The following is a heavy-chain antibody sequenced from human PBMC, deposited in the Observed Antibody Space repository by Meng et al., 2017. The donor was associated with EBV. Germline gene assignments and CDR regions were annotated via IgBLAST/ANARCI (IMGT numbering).Heavy chain of an antibody. V-gene: IGHV4-39*07. CDR3: ARDLGRGSRGALLDY. Sequence: QLRQQSLGPGLGKPLGTLPLTCTVPGGSISSRSYYWGWIRQPPGKGLKWIGSIYYSGSTYYNPSLKSRVTISVDTSKNQFSLKLSSVTAADTAVYYCARDLGRGSRGALLDYWGQGTLVTVSS. J-gene: IGHJ4*02. CDR1: GGSISSRSYY. D-gene: IGHD3-16*01. CDR2: IYYSGST.